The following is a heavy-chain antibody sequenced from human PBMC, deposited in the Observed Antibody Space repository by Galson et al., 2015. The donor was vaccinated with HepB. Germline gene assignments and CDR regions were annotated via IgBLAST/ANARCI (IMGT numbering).Heavy chain of an antibody. J-gene: IGHJ4*02. CDR1: GFTLSDYY. CDR3: VRAHPIFELDY. V-gene: IGHV3-30*03. CDR2: ITYDGRNK. D-gene: IGHD2-15*01. Sequence: SLRLSCAASGFTLSDYYTHWVRQVPGQGLEWVAVITYDGRNKLYADSVKGRVTISRDNSKKTVYLQINTLRAEDTAVYYCVRAHPIFELDYPGQGTLVIVSS.